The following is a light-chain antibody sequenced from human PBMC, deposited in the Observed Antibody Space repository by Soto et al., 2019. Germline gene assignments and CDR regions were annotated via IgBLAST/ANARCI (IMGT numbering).Light chain of an antibody. V-gene: IGLV2-14*01. CDR3: SSYTSSSFVV. Sequence: QSVLTQPASVSGSPGQSITISCTGTSSDVGGYNYVSWYQQHPGKAPKLMIYDVSNRPSGVSNRFSGSKSGNTASLTISGLQAVDEADYYCSSYTSSSFVVFGGGTKLTVL. CDR2: DVS. CDR1: SSDVGGYNY. J-gene: IGLJ2*01.